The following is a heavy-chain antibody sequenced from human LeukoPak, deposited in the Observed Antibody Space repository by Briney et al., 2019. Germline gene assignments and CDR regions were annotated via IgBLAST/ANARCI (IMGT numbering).Heavy chain of an antibody. J-gene: IGHJ4*02. CDR3: AKDMGSGWTEYGY. CDR2: ISWNSGSI. Sequence: PGRSLRLSCAASGFTFDDYAMHWVRQAPGKGLEWVSGISWNSGSIGYADSVKGRFTISRDNAKNSLYLQMNSLRAQDMALYYCAKDMGSGWTEYGYWGQGTLATVSS. CDR1: GFTFDDYA. D-gene: IGHD6-19*01. V-gene: IGHV3-9*03.